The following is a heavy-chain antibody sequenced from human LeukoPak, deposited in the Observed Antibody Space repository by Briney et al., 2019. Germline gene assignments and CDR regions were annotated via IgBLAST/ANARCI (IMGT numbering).Heavy chain of an antibody. CDR2: INHSGST. Sequence: ASETLSLTCAVYGGSFSGYYWSWIRQPPGKGLEWIGEINHSGSTYYNASLKSRVTISVDTSENRFSLELTSVTAADTAVYYCAREPYCSSPSCQGGCFDYWGQGALVTVSS. CDR1: GGSFSGYY. J-gene: IGHJ4*02. V-gene: IGHV4-34*01. CDR3: AREPYCSSPSCQGGCFDY. D-gene: IGHD2-2*01.